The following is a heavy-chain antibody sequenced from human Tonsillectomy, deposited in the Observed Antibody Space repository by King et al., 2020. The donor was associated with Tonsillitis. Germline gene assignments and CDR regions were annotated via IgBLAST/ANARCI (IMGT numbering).Heavy chain of an antibody. V-gene: IGHV3-7*01. J-gene: IGHJ4*02. D-gene: IGHD3-10*01. CDR2: IKQDGGDK. CDR1: RFTFSSYS. CDR3: ARNFGSGRYEYYFDY. Sequence: VQLVESGGGLVLPGGSLRLSCAASRFTFSSYSMSWVRQAPGKGLEWVANIKQDGGDKNYVDSVKGRFTISRDNAKNLLFLQMNSLRAEDTAIYYCARNFGSGRYEYYFDYWGQGTLVTVSS.